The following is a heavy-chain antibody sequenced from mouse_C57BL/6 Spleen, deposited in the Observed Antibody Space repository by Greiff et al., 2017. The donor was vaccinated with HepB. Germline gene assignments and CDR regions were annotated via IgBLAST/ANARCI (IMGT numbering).Heavy chain of an antibody. CDR3: ARGSWDYYFDY. CDR2: IHPNSGST. CDR1: GYTFTSYW. Sequence: QVQLQQPGAELVKPGASVKLSCKASGYTFTSYWMHWVKQRPGQGLEWIGMIHPNSGSTNYNEKFKSKATLTVDKSTSTAYMQLSSLTSEDSAVYCCARGSWDYYFDYWGQGTTLTVSS. D-gene: IGHD4-1*01. V-gene: IGHV1-64*01. J-gene: IGHJ2*01.